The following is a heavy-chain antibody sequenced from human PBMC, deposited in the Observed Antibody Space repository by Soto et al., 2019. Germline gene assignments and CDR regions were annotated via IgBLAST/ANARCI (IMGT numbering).Heavy chain of an antibody. J-gene: IGHJ4*02. V-gene: IGHV3-30*18. CDR2: ISFDGSHK. Sequence: QVLLVESGGGVVQPRRSLRLSCAGSGFTFSNYGLHWVRQAPGKGLDWVSFISFDGSHKYYADSVKGRFTISRDNSNNMLYLQMDSLTTEDTAVYYCAKDGAPRYCSRSSCHPAGAYWGQGTLVTVSS. D-gene: IGHD2-15*01. CDR1: GFTFSNYG. CDR3: AKDGAPRYCSRSSCHPAGAY.